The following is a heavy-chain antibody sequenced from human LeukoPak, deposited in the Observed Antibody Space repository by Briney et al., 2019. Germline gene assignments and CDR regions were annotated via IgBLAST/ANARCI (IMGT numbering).Heavy chain of an antibody. D-gene: IGHD2-15*01. CDR2: IYPGDSDT. Sequence: IYPGDSDTRYSPSFQGQVTISADKSISTAYLQWSSLKASDTAMYYCARGYCSGGSCYDYWGQGTLVTVSS. CDR3: ARGYCSGGSCYDY. J-gene: IGHJ4*02. V-gene: IGHV5-51*01.